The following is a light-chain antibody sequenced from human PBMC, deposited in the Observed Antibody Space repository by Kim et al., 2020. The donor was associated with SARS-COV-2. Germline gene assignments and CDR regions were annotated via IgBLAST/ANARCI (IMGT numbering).Light chain of an antibody. Sequence: VSPGQTASITCSGDKLGDKYACWYQQKPGQSPVVIIYQDTKRPSGIPERFSGSNSGNTATLTISGTQAMDEADYYCQAWDSTTVVFGGWTQLTVL. V-gene: IGLV3-1*01. CDR3: QAWDSTTVV. CDR2: QDT. CDR1: KLGDKY. J-gene: IGLJ2*01.